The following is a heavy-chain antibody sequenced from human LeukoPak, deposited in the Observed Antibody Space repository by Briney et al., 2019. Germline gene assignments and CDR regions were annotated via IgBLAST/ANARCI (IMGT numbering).Heavy chain of an antibody. CDR3: AKNGGSQCYSHLDS. Sequence: GGSLRLSCAASGFTFSSYAMSWVRQAPGKGLEWVSGTSGSGGSTYYAVSVKGRFTFSRDNSKNTLYLQMNSLRVEDTAVYYCAKNGGSQCYSHLDSWGQGTLVTVSS. V-gene: IGHV3-23*01. J-gene: IGHJ4*02. CDR1: GFTFSSYA. D-gene: IGHD2-15*01. CDR2: TSGSGGST.